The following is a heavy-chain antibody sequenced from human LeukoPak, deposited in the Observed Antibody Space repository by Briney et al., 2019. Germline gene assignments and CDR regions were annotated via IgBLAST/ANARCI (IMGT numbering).Heavy chain of an antibody. D-gene: IGHD3-10*01. J-gene: IGHJ6*02. CDR2: IIPSFGIP. CDR3: ARDFWGTMVRAASMDV. Sequence: SVKVSCKASGDAFNSYTINWVRQAPGQGLEWVGSIIPSFGIPSYAQKFKGRVTISADTSTTTAFMDLTSLRSEDTAVYYCARDFWGTMVRAASMDVWGQGTTVTVSS. CDR1: GDAFNSYT. V-gene: IGHV1-69*17.